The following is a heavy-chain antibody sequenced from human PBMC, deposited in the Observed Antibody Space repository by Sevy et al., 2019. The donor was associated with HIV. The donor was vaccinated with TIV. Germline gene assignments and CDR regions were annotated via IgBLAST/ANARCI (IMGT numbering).Heavy chain of an antibody. J-gene: IGHJ4*02. CDR2: ISGSGNT. CDR1: GFTFSSYA. Sequence: GGSLRLSCAASGFTFSSYAMSWVLQAPGKGLEWVSAISGSGNTYYADSVKGRFTISRDNPKNTLFLQMNSLRAEDTAVYYCAKDRSHIIMIRGVVIFDYWGQGTLVTVSS. V-gene: IGHV3-23*01. D-gene: IGHD3-10*01. CDR3: AKDRSHIIMIRGVVIFDY.